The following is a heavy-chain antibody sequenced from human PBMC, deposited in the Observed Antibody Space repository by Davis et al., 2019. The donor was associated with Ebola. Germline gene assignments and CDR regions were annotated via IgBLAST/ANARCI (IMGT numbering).Heavy chain of an antibody. CDR1: GYTFTSYG. CDR3: ARGERRYYDYNGMDV. D-gene: IGHD1-1*01. CDR2: ISAFSGNT. Sequence: AASVKVSCKASGYTFTSYGISWVRQAPGQGLEWMGWISAFSGNTNYAQKLQGRVTMTTDTSTSTAYMELRSLRSDDTAVYYCARGERRYYDYNGMDVWGQGTTVTVSS. V-gene: IGHV1-18*01. J-gene: IGHJ6*02.